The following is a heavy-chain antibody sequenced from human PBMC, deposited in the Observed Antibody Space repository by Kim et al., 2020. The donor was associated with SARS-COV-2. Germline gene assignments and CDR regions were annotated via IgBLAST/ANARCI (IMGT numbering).Heavy chain of an antibody. CDR2: ISYDGSNK. Sequence: GGSLRLSCAASGFTFSSYAMHWVRQAPGKGLEWVAVISYDGSNKYYADSVKGRFTISRDNSKNTLYLQMNSLRAEDTAVYYCARGGDIGGTYYYGSGSYYPNWFDPWGQGTLVTVSS. D-gene: IGHD3-10*01. V-gene: IGHV3-30*04. CDR1: GFTFSSYA. CDR3: ARGGDIGGTYYYGSGSYYPNWFDP. J-gene: IGHJ5*02.